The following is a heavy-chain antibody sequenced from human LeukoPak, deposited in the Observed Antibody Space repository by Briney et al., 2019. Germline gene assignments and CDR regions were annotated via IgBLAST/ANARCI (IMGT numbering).Heavy chain of an antibody. CDR3: ARDGRFLEWLSIDY. Sequence: GASVKVSCKASGGTFSSYAISWVRQAPGQGLEWMGGIIPIFGTANYAQKLQGRVTMTTDTSTSTAYMELGSLRSDDTAVYYCARDGRFLEWLSIDYWGQGTLVTVSS. V-gene: IGHV1-69*05. D-gene: IGHD3-3*01. CDR1: GGTFSSYA. CDR2: IIPIFGTA. J-gene: IGHJ4*02.